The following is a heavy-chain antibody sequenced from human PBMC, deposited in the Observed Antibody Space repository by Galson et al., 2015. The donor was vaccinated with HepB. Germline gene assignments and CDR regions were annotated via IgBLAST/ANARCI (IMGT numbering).Heavy chain of an antibody. CDR1: GGSINSHY. V-gene: IGHV4-59*11. Sequence: ETLSLTCSVSGGSINSHYWTWIRQPPGKGLEWIGYVYYNGATNYSPSLQSRVTISVDTSKNQFSLKMYSVTAADTAVYYCAREGEQAGRSSAKYSYAMDVWGQGTTVTVSS. CDR2: VYYNGAT. CDR3: AREGEQAGRSSAKYSYAMDV. J-gene: IGHJ6*02. D-gene: IGHD6-6*01.